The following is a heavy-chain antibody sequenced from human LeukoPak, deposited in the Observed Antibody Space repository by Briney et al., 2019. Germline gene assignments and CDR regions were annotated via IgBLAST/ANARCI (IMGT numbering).Heavy chain of an antibody. D-gene: IGHD3-10*01. V-gene: IGHV1-46*01. CDR3: ARIGGITMVRGVQGDYYGMGV. Sequence: ASVKVSCKASGYTFTSYYMHWVRQAPGQGLEWMGIINPSGGSTSYAQKFQGRVTMTRDTSTSTVYMELSSLRSEDTAVYYCARIGGITMVRGVQGDYYGMGVWGKGTTVTVSS. CDR2: INPSGGST. J-gene: IGHJ6*04. CDR1: GYTFTSYY.